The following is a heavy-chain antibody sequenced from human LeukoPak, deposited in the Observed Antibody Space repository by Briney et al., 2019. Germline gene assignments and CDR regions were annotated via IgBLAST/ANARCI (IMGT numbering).Heavy chain of an antibody. D-gene: IGHD3-3*01. Sequence: AETLSLTCTVSGGSISSSSYYWGWIRQPPGKGLEWIGSIYYSGSTYFNPSLKSRVTISVDTSKNQFPLTLSSVTAADTAVYYCARSAAYYDFWSGISFDPWGQGTLVTVSS. V-gene: IGHV4-39*01. CDR1: GGSISSSSYY. CDR2: IYYSGST. CDR3: ARSAAYYDFWSGISFDP. J-gene: IGHJ5*02.